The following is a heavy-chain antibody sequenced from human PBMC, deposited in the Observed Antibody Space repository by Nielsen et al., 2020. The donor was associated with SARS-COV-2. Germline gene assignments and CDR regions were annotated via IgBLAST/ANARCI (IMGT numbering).Heavy chain of an antibody. D-gene: IGHD2-2*02. CDR2: INPSGGST. V-gene: IGHV1-46*01. Sequence: ASVKVSCKASGYTFTSYYMHWVRQAPGQGLEWMGIINPSGGSTSYAQKLQVRVTMTTDTSTSTAYIELRSLRSDDTAVYYCARGDIVVVPAAIRVEYFQHWGHGTLVTFSS. CDR3: ARGDIVVVPAAIRVEYFQH. CDR1: GYTFTSYY. J-gene: IGHJ1*01.